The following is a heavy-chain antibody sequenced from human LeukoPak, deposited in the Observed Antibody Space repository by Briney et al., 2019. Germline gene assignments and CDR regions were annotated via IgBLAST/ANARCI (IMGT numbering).Heavy chain of an antibody. J-gene: IGHJ4*02. CDR1: GYTFTSYA. CDR3: AKDPRTGAVSGIFYFDY. CDR2: INAGNGNT. D-gene: IGHD6-19*01. V-gene: IGHV1-3*03. Sequence: ASVKVSCKASGYTFTSYAMHWVRQAPGQRLEWMGWINAGNGNTKYSQEFQGRVTITRDTSASTAYMELSSLRSEDTAVYYCAKDPRTGAVSGIFYFDYWGQGTLLTVSS.